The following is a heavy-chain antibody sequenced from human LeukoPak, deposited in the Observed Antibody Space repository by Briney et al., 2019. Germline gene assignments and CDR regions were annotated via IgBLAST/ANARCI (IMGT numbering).Heavy chain of an antibody. D-gene: IGHD3-22*01. Sequence: ASVKVSCKVAGYTLTALSMNSGRQAPGKGLEWMGGFDPEDGETIYAQKFQGRVTMTEDTSTDTASMQLSSLRSEYTTAYYCATIYDSSAKRSHDVSDIWGQATMVTVSS. J-gene: IGHJ3*02. CDR2: FDPEDGET. V-gene: IGHV1-24*01. CDR1: GYTLTALS. CDR3: ATIYDSSAKRSHDVSDI.